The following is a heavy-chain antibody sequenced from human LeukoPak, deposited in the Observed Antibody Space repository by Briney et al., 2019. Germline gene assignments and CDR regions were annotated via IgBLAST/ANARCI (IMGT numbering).Heavy chain of an antibody. CDR2: INPSGGST. CDR3: ARGGLPPYYYYGMDV. Sequence: ASVKVSCKASGYTFTSYYMHWVRQAPGQGLEWMGIINPSGGSTSYAQKFQGRVTMTRDTSTSTVYMELSGLRSEDTAVYYCARGGLPPYYYYGMDVWGKGTTVTVSS. V-gene: IGHV1-46*01. J-gene: IGHJ6*04. CDR1: GYTFTSYY.